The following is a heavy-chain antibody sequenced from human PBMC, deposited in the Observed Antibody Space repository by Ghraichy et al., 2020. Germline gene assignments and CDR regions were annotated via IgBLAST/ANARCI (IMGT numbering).Heavy chain of an antibody. CDR1: GYTLTELS. Sequence: ASVKVSCKVSGYTLTELSMHWVRQAPGKGLEWMGGFDPEDGETIYAQKFQGRVTMTEDTSTDTAYMELSSLRSEDTAVYYCTYSSSWYEEDAFDIWGQGTMVTVSS. V-gene: IGHV1-24*01. D-gene: IGHD6-13*01. CDR2: FDPEDGET. CDR3: TYSSSWYEEDAFDI. J-gene: IGHJ3*02.